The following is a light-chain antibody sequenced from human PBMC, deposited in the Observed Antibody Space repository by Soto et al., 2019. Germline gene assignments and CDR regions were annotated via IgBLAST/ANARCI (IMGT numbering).Light chain of an antibody. CDR3: QQRSNWPPIT. CDR1: QSVNSGY. J-gene: IGKJ5*01. CDR2: GAP. V-gene: IGKV3D-20*02. Sequence: EIVLTHSPGTLSLSPGERATLSCRASQSVNSGYLAWYQQKPGQAPRLLIYGAPSRRATGIPDRFSGGGSGTDFTLTISRLEPEDFAVYYCQQRSNWPPITFGQGTQLEIK.